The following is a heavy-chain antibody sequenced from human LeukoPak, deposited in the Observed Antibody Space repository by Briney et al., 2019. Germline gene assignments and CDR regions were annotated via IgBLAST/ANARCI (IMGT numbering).Heavy chain of an antibody. CDR1: GYTFTSYY. V-gene: IGHV1-46*01. CDR3: ARVGVTAATADY. CDR2: INPRGGST. Sequence: ASVKVSCKASGYTFTSYYMHWMRQAPGQGPEWMGIINPRGGSTDCSQKFQDRVTMSSDTSTSTVYMELSSLRSEDTAVYFCARVGVTAATADYWGQGTLVTVSS. D-gene: IGHD6-25*01. J-gene: IGHJ4*02.